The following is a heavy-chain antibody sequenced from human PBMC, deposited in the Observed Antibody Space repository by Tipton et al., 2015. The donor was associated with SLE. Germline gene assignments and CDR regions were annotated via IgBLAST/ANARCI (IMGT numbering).Heavy chain of an antibody. J-gene: IGHJ3*02. V-gene: IGHV6-1*01. CDR1: GDSVSSNSAA. CDR3: ARLGPTGDLRDAFEI. CDR2: TYYRSKWYN. Sequence: GLVKPSQTLSLTCAISGDSVSSNSAAWNWIRQSPSRGLEWLGGTYYRSKWYNDYAVSVKSRITINPDTSKNQFSLQVNSVTPEATAVYYSARLGPTGDLRDAFEIWGQGTMVTVSS. D-gene: IGHD7-27*01.